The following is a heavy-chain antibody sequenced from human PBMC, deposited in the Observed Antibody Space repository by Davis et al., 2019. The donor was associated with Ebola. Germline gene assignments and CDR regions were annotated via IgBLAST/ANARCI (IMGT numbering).Heavy chain of an antibody. J-gene: IGHJ4*02. V-gene: IGHV4-34*01. Sequence: MPLETLSLTCAVYGGSFSDYFWSWIRQPPGKGLEWIGEINHSGSSNYNPSLKSRVTISVDTSKNQFSLKLSSVTAADTAVYYCARGTRQFPFDYWGQGTLVTVSS. D-gene: IGHD2-2*01. CDR1: GGSFSDYF. CDR3: ARGTRQFPFDY. CDR2: INHSGSS.